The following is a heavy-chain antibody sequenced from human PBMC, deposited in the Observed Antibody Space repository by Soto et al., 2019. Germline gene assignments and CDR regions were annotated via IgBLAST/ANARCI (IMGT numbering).Heavy chain of an antibody. CDR2: IDPSDSYT. J-gene: IGHJ4*02. Sequence: PGESLKISCKGSGYSFTSYWISWVRQMPGKGLEWMGRIDPSDSYTNYSPSFQGHVTISADKSISTAYLQWSSLKASDTAMYHCARKPKFNSGGYYFDSWGQGTLVTVSS. V-gene: IGHV5-10-1*01. CDR1: GYSFTSYW. CDR3: ARKPKFNSGGYYFDS. D-gene: IGHD6-19*01.